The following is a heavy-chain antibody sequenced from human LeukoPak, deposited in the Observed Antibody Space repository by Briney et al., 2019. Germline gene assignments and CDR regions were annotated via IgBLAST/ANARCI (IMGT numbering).Heavy chain of an antibody. V-gene: IGHV3-23*01. CDR2: ISDTGRST. D-gene: IGHD4-17*01. CDR1: GFTFSSYA. Sequence: LTGGSLRLSCAASGFTFSSYAMSWVRQAPGKGLEWVSGISDTGRSTYYADSVKGRFTISRSNSKNTLYLQMNSLRDEDTAVYYCAKVLRGLAYYGDYRDWGQGTLVTVSS. CDR3: AKVLRGLAYYGDYRD. J-gene: IGHJ4*02.